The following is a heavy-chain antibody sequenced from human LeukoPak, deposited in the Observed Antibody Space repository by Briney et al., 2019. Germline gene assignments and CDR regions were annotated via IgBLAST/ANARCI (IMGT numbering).Heavy chain of an antibody. CDR2: INAGNGNT. Sequence: ASVKVSCKASGYSFTSYAIHWVRQARGQRLEWMGWINAGNGNTKYSQKFQGRVTITRDTSASTAYMELSSLRSEDTAVYYCARDMRYYGSGSFADWGQGTLVTVSS. D-gene: IGHD3-10*01. V-gene: IGHV1-3*01. CDR1: GYSFTSYA. CDR3: ARDMRYYGSGSFAD. J-gene: IGHJ4*02.